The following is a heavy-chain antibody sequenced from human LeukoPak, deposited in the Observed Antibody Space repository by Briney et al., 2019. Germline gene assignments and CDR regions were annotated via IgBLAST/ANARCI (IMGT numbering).Heavy chain of an antibody. V-gene: IGHV1-69*05. CDR2: IIPIFGTA. CDR3: ARFDSSGYSN. D-gene: IGHD3-22*01. CDR1: GGTFSSYA. Sequence: ASVKVSCKASGGTFSSYAISWVRQAPGQGLEWMGGIIPIFGTANYAQKFQGRVTITTDESTSTAYMELSSLRSEGTAVYYCARFDSSGYSNWGQGTLVTVSS. J-gene: IGHJ4*02.